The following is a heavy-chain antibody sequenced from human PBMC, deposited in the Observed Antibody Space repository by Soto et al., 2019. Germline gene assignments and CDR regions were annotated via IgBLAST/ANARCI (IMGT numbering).Heavy chain of an antibody. CDR2: INNNSGRK. CDR3: AKDGDYEYFDY. CDR1: GFSFSSYT. J-gene: IGHJ4*02. V-gene: IGHV3-23*01. D-gene: IGHD3-22*01. Sequence: GGSLRLSCAASGFSFSSYTMNWVRQAPGKGLEWVSSINNNSGRKYYADSVKGRFTISRDNSKNTLFLQTNSLKAEDTAVYFCAKDGDYEYFDYWGQGTQVTVSS.